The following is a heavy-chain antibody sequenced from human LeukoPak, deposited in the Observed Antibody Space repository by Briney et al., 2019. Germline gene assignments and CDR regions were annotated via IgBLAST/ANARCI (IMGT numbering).Heavy chain of an antibody. Sequence: GGSPRLSCAASGFTFSSYAMSWVRQAPGKGLEWVSAISGSGGSTYHADSVKGRFTISRDNSKNTLYLQMNSLRAEDTAVYYCARAKDYDILTGYRSYYYYGMDVWGQGTTVTVSS. V-gene: IGHV3-23*01. D-gene: IGHD3-9*01. CDR2: ISGSGGST. CDR1: GFTFSSYA. CDR3: ARAKDYDILTGYRSYYYYGMDV. J-gene: IGHJ6*02.